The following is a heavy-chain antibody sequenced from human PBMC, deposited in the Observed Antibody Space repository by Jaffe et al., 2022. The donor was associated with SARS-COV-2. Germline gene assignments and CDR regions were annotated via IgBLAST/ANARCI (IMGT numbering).Heavy chain of an antibody. CDR2: ISGSGYST. V-gene: IGHV3-23*04. Sequence: EVQLVESGGGLVQPGGSLRLSCAASGFTFSSYAMSWVRQAPGKGLEWVSVISGSGYSTYYADSVKGRFTISRDNSGNTLYLQMNSLRAEDTAVYYCAKMPWGSGSDIHYYYYMDVWGKGTTVTVSS. CDR3: AKMPWGSGSDIHYYYYMDV. CDR1: GFTFSSYA. D-gene: IGHD3-10*01. J-gene: IGHJ6*03.